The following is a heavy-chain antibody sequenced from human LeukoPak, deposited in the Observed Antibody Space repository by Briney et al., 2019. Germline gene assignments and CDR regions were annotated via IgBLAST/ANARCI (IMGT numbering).Heavy chain of an antibody. V-gene: IGHV4-59*01. CDR3: AGSSKWYFFEY. Sequence: SETLSLTCTVSPDSIRSYYWNCIRQSPGKGLEWIGYVYYTGSSNYNPSLRGRVTMSVATSTNQISLSLRSVTAADTAVYYCAGSSKWYFFEYWGQGTRVTVSS. J-gene: IGHJ4*02. CDR2: VYYTGSS. CDR1: PDSIRSYY. D-gene: IGHD2-2*01.